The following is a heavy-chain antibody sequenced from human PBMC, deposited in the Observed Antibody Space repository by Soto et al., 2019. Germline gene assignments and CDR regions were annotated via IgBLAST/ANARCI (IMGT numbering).Heavy chain of an antibody. D-gene: IGHD6-25*01. J-gene: IGHJ4*02. CDR2: IIPILDIT. CDR1: GDTFSSSYT. CDR3: ARDLSALEEI. Sequence: QVQLVQSGAEVKKPGSSVKVSCEASGDTFSSSYTVSWVRQAPGQGLEWMGRIIPILDITNYAQKFQGRVTIAADKSTNTVYMELRSLRSEDTALYYCARDLSALEEIGGQGTLVTVSS. V-gene: IGHV1-69*02.